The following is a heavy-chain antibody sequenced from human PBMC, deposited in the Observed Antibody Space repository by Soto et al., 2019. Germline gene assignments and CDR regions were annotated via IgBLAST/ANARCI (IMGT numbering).Heavy chain of an antibody. CDR3: VRGYCTTSPCSGDFQF. D-gene: IGHD2-15*01. CDR1: GYKFPPYF. V-gene: IGHV1-46*01. CDR2: IHPSGDT. Sequence: ASVKVSCKSSGYKFPPYFIHWVRQAPVQGLEWMGMIHPSGDTGYAQKFRGRVTMTIDTSTTTAYMELRNLTSEDTAVYFSVRGYCTTSPCSGDFQFWGQGTLVTVSS. J-gene: IGHJ1*01.